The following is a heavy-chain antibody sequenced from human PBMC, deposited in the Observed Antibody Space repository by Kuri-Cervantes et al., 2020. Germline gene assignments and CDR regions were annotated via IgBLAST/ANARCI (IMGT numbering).Heavy chain of an antibody. D-gene: IGHD5-18*01. Sequence: GESLKISCAASGFTFSSYSMHWVRQAPGKGLEYVSAIISNGGVTYYANSVKGRFTISRDNSKNTLYLQMNSLRAEDTAVYYCAREWDPDTAMVNGGAFDIWGQGTMVTVSS. CDR1: GFTFSSYS. V-gene: IGHV3-64*01. CDR2: IISNGGVT. J-gene: IGHJ3*02. CDR3: AREWDPDTAMVNGGAFDI.